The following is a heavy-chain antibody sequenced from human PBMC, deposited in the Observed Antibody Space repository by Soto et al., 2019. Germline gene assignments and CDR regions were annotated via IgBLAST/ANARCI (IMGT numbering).Heavy chain of an antibody. J-gene: IGHJ5*02. CDR3: AITTSTVSYWFDP. Sequence: GGSLRLSCVASGFSFGCYWMIWVRQAPGKGPEWVANIKEDGGEQHYVDSVKGRFTISRANTENSLFLQMNNLRVEDSAIYYCAITTSTVSYWFDPWGPGTQVTVSS. CDR2: IKEDGGEQ. CDR1: GFSFGCYW. D-gene: IGHD4-4*01. V-gene: IGHV3-7*03.